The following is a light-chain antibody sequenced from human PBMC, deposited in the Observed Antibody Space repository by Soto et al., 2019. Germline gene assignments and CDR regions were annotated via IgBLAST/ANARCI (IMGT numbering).Light chain of an antibody. CDR3: SSYTSSSTVGV. CDR1: SSDVGGYDS. V-gene: IGLV2-14*01. Sequence: QSALTQPASVSGSPGQSITISCTGTSSDVGGYDSVSWYQQHPGKAPKLIIYEVSNWPSGVSSRFSGSKSGNTASLTISGLQAEDEADYYCSSYTSSSTVGVFGGGTKLTVL. CDR2: EVS. J-gene: IGLJ2*01.